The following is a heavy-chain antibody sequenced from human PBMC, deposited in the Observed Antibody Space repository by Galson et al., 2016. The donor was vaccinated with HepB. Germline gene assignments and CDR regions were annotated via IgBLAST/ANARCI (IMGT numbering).Heavy chain of an antibody. CDR3: ARTHSGSAIYFGY. Sequence: SLRLSCAASGFTFSGYAMAWVRQAPGKGLEWVSGMSDSDDIYYAPSVKGRFTISRDNSKSTVYLQLTSLRAEDTAVYYCARTHSGSAIYFGYWGLGTLVTVSS. CDR1: GFTFSGYA. D-gene: IGHD1-26*01. J-gene: IGHJ4*02. V-gene: IGHV3-23*01. CDR2: MSDSDDI.